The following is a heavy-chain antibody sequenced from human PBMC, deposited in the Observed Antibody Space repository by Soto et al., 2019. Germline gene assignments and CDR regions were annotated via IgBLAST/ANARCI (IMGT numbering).Heavy chain of an antibody. CDR3: AGGSPPSKYGLDV. CDR2: IFYSGST. CDR1: GGSISYYY. J-gene: IGHJ6*02. D-gene: IGHD6-13*01. Sequence: SETLSLTCTVSGGSISYYYWNWIRQSPGKGLEWIGYIFYSGSTHYNPSLKSRVTTSIDTSKNQFSLRLTSVTAADTAVYFCAGGSPPSKYGLDVWGQGTTVTVSS. V-gene: IGHV4-59*01.